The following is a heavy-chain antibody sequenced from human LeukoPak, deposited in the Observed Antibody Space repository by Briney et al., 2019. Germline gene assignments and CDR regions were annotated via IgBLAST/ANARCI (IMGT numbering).Heavy chain of an antibody. Sequence: PGGSLRLSCAASGFTFSSYAMSWVRQAPGKGLEWVSAISGSGGSTYYADSVKGRFTISRDNSENTLYLQMNSLRAEDTAVYYCANDHYYYDSSGYYSDAFDIWGQGTMVTVSS. CDR2: ISGSGGST. V-gene: IGHV3-23*01. CDR1: GFTFSSYA. CDR3: ANDHYYYDSSGYYSDAFDI. J-gene: IGHJ3*02. D-gene: IGHD3-22*01.